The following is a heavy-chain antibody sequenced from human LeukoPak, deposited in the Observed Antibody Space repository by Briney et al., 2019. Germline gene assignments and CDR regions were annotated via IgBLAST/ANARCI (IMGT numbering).Heavy chain of an antibody. CDR2: IIPIFGTA. V-gene: IGHV1-69*05. CDR3: ARGSDYYDSSGYFNY. Sequence: SVKVSCKASGGTFSNFAISWVRQAPGQGLEWMGGIIPIFGTANYAQKFQGRVTITTDESTSSAYMELSSLRSEDTAVYYCARGSDYYDSSGYFNYWGQGTLVTVSS. D-gene: IGHD3-22*01. J-gene: IGHJ4*02. CDR1: GGTFSNFA.